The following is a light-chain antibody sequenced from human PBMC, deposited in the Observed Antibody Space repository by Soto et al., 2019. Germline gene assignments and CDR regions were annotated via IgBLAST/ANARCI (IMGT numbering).Light chain of an antibody. CDR1: SGINVGTYR. CDR2: YKSDSDK. Sequence: QLVLTQPASLSASPGASASLTCTLRSGINVGTYRIYWYQQKPGSPPQYLLRYKSDSDKQQGSGVPSRFSGSKDASANAGILPISGLQSEDEADYYCMIWHSSAWVFGGGTKVTVL. CDR3: MIWHSSAWV. J-gene: IGLJ3*02. V-gene: IGLV5-45*01.